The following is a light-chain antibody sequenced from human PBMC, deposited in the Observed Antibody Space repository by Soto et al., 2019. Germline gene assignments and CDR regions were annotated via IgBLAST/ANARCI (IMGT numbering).Light chain of an antibody. CDR1: QSVSVY. CDR3: QQYNNWPRT. CDR2: DAS. J-gene: IGKJ1*01. V-gene: IGKV3-11*01. Sequence: EIVLTQSPATLSLSPGERATLSCRASQSVSVYLAWFQQKPGQPPRLLIYDASKRATGIPPRFSGSGSGTEFTLTISSLQSEDFAVYYCQQYNNWPRTFGQGTKVDNK.